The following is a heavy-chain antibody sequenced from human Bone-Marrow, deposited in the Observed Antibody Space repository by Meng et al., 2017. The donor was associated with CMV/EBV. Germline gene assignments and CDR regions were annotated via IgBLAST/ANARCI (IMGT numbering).Heavy chain of an antibody. J-gene: IGHJ3*02. V-gene: IGHV3-74*01. D-gene: IGHD3-3*01. CDR1: GFTFSSYW. Sequence: GESLKISCAAPGFTFSSYWMHWVRQAPGKGLVWVSRINSDGSSTSYADSVKGRFTISRDNAKNTLYLQMNSLRAEDTAVYYCARGAWRGTFDIWGQGTMVTVSS. CDR2: INSDGSST. CDR3: ARGAWRGTFDI.